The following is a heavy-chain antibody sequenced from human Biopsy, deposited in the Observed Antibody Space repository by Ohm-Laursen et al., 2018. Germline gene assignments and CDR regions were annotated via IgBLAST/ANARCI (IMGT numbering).Heavy chain of an antibody. D-gene: IGHD4-23*01. CDR2: ISGGGTI. J-gene: IGHJ6*02. Sequence: SLSLSCAASGFSFSDYHMSWIRQAPGRGLEWVSYISGGGTIYYGDSMKGRVTIPRDNAKNSLYLQMHSLRAEDTAVYYCARDTRWSPYSMDVWGQGTTVTVSS. CDR1: GFSFSDYH. CDR3: ARDTRWSPYSMDV. V-gene: IGHV3-11*01.